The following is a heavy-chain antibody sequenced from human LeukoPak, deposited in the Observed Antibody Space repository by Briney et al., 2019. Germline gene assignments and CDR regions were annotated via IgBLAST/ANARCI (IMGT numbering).Heavy chain of an antibody. V-gene: IGHV1-24*01. CDR3: ARCSGTSHCSFDY. D-gene: IGHD3-10*02. J-gene: IGHJ4*02. CDR1: GYTLTELS. CDR2: FDPEDGET. Sequence: ASVKVSCKVSGYTLTELSMHWVRQAPGKGLEWMGGFDPEDGETIYAQKFQGRVTVTADESTSTAYMELSSLRSEDTAVYYCARCSGTSHCSFDYWGQGTLVTVSS.